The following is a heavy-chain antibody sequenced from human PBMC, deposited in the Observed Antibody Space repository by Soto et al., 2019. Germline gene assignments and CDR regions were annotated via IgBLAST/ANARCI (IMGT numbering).Heavy chain of an antibody. CDR3: ARASGTYYNLENYYYYYYMDV. V-gene: IGHV4-59*01. CDR1: GGSISGYD. CDR2: FYNSGST. Sequence: SETLSLTCTVSGGSISGYDWCWIRQPPGKGLEWIGYFYNSGSTNYNPSLKSRVTISVDTSKNQFSLKLSSVTAADTAVYYCARASGTYYNLENYYYYYYMDVWGKGTTVTVSS. D-gene: IGHD3-10*01. J-gene: IGHJ6*03.